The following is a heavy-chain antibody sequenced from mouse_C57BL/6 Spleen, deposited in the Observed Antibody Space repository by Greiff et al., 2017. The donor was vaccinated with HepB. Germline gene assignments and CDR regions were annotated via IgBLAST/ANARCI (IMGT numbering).Heavy chain of an antibody. CDR2: IYPRDGST. D-gene: IGHD2-12*01. J-gene: IGHJ1*03. CDR3: AAGDNYDWYFDV. CDR1: GYTFTDHT. Sequence: QVQLQQSDAELVKPGASVKISCKVSGYTFTDHTIHWVKQRPEQGLEWIGYIYPRDGSTKYNEKFKGKATLTADKSSSTAYMQLNSLTSEDSADYFCAAGDNYDWYFDVWGTGTTVTVSS. V-gene: IGHV1-78*01.